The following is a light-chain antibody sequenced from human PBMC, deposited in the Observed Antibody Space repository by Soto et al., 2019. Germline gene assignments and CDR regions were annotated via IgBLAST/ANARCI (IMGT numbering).Light chain of an antibody. V-gene: IGLV1-51*01. CDR1: SSNIGGNS. CDR3: GSWDSSMGVYV. CDR2: DDN. J-gene: IGLJ1*01. Sequence: QSVMTQPPSVSAAPGQKVTISCSGSSSNIGGNSVSWYQQLPGTAPKLLIYDDNKRPSGIPDRCSGSKSGTSATLGITGFQAGDEADYYCGSWDSSMGVYVFGTGSTLTVL.